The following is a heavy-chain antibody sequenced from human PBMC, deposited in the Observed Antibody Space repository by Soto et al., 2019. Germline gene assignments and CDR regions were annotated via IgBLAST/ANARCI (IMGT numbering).Heavy chain of an antibody. CDR3: AREAFGVQASWFDP. Sequence: QIQLVQSGSEVRMPGASVKVYCKASGYIFTTYSITWVRQAPGQGLEWMGWVSASNGKTNYAQKFEDRVTMTPDTSTTTAYMELRSLRSDDTAVYYCAREAFGVQASWFDPWGQGTLVTVSS. J-gene: IGHJ5*02. CDR1: GYIFTTYS. CDR2: VSASNGKT. V-gene: IGHV1-18*01. D-gene: IGHD3-10*01.